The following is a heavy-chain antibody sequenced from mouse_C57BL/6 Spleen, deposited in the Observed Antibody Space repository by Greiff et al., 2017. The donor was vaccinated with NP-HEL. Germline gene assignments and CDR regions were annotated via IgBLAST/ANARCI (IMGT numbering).Heavy chain of an antibody. CDR2: ISDGGSYT. D-gene: IGHD2-3*01. Sequence: EVHLVESGGGLVKPGGSLKLSCAASGFTFSSYAMSWVRQTPEKRLEWVATISDGGSYTYYPDNVKGRFTISRDNAKNNLYLQMSHLKSEDTAMYYCAREDDGYYGFAYWGQGTLVTVSA. CDR1: GFTFSSYA. V-gene: IGHV5-4*01. J-gene: IGHJ3*01. CDR3: AREDDGYYGFAY.